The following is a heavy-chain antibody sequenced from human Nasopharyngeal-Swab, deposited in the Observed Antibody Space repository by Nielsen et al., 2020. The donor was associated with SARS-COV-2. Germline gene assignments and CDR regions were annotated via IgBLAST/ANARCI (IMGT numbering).Heavy chain of an antibody. J-gene: IGHJ5*02. CDR2: TYYSGST. D-gene: IGHD3-22*01. Sequence: WIRQPPGKGLEWIGYTYYSGSTSYNPSLKSRVTISVDTSKNQFSLKLSSVTAADTAVYYCARDYYDSSGYYGGFDPWGQGTLVTAPQ. V-gene: IGHV4-30-4*01. CDR3: ARDYYDSSGYYGGFDP.